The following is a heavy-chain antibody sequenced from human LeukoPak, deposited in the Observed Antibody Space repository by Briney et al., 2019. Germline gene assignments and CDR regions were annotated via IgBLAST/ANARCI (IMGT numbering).Heavy chain of an antibody. Sequence: GESLKISCKGSGYSFTSYWIGWVRQMPGKGLEWMGIIYPGDSDTRYSPSFQGQVTISADKSISTAYLQWSSLKASDTAMYYCARHGGSNSGWYYFDHWGQGTLVTVSS. CDR2: IYPGDSDT. CDR1: GYSFTSYW. V-gene: IGHV5-51*01. D-gene: IGHD6-19*01. J-gene: IGHJ4*02. CDR3: ARHGGSNSGWYYFDH.